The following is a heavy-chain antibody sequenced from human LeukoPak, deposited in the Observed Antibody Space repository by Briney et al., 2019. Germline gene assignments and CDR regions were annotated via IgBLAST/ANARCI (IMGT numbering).Heavy chain of an antibody. D-gene: IGHD2-15*01. J-gene: IGHJ4*02. Sequence: PGGSLRLSCAASGFTFSNYNMNWVRQAPGKGLEWVSSLTSSSSYIWYADSVKGRFTISRDNARNSLYLQMNSLRAEDTAVYYCAREGFTQAFDYWGQGTLVTVSS. CDR3: AREGFTQAFDY. CDR1: GFTFSNYN. V-gene: IGHV3-21*01. CDR2: LTSSSSYI.